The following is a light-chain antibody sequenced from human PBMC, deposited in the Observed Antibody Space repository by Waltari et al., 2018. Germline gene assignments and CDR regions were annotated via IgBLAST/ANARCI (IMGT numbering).Light chain of an antibody. V-gene: IGKV1-39*01. CDR3: QPNYDTPRT. CDR2: ETS. CDR1: QTIDY. J-gene: IGKJ2*02. Sequence: ITCRASQTIDYLSWYQHKPGEAPKLLIYETSTLQRGVPTRFSGSKFGTTFILTISSLQPEDFATYFCQPNYDTPRTFGQGTKVDIK.